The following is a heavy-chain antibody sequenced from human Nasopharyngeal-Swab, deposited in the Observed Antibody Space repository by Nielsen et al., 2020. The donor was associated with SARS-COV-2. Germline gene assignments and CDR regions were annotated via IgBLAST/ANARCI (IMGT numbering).Heavy chain of an antibody. CDR1: GFTFGDYA. D-gene: IGHD2-15*01. Sequence: GESLKISCPASGFTFGDYAMSWFRQAPGKGLEWVGFIRSKAYGGATEYAASVKGRFTISRDDSKSIAYLQMDSLKTEDTAVYYCTRACSGGSCRASFDYWGQGTLVTVSS. CDR2: IRSKAYGGAT. V-gene: IGHV3-49*03. CDR3: TRACSGGSCRASFDY. J-gene: IGHJ4*02.